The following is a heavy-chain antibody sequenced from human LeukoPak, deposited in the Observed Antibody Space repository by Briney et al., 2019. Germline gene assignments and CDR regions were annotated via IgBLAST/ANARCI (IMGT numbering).Heavy chain of an antibody. D-gene: IGHD4-17*01. CDR3: ARGDTVTTSLLGY. CDR1: GGTFSKYG. CDR2: IIPMFGAT. V-gene: IGHV1-69*01. Sequence: SSVTVSCKASGGTFSKYGISWLRQAPGEGLDWMGGIIPMFGATEFAHKFQGRVTITADESTNTAYMELSSLRSEDTAVYYCARGDTVTTSLLGYWGQGTLVTVSS. J-gene: IGHJ4*02.